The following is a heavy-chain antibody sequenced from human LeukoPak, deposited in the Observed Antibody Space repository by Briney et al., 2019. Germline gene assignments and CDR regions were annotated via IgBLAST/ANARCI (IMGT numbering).Heavy chain of an antibody. CDR1: GGSISSSSYY. J-gene: IGHJ4*02. Sequence: SETLSLTCTVSGGSISSSSYYWGWIRQPPGKGLEWIGSIYYSGSTYYNPSLKSRVTISVDTSKNQFSLKLSSVAAADTAVYYCAAYCGGGSCHSDYWGQGTLVTVSS. V-gene: IGHV4-39*01. D-gene: IGHD2-15*01. CDR3: AAYCGGGSCHSDY. CDR2: IYYSGST.